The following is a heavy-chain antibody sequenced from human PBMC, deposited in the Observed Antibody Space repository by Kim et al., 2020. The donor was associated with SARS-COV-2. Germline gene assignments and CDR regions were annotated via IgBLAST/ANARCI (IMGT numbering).Heavy chain of an antibody. V-gene: IGHV4-61*02. J-gene: IGHJ5*02. CDR3: ARDEGNSGWDWFDP. D-gene: IGHD4-4*01. Sequence: SETLSLTCTVSGGSISSGSYYWSWIRQPAGKGLEWIGRIYTSGSTNYNPSLKSRVTISVDTSKNQFSLKLSSVTAADTAVYYCARDEGNSGWDWFDPWGQGTLVTVSS. CDR1: GGSISSGSYY. CDR2: IYTSGST.